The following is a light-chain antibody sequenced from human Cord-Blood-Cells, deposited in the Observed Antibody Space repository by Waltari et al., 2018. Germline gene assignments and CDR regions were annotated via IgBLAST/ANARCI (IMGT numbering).Light chain of an antibody. Sequence: EIVLTQSPGTLSSSPGERATLSCRASQSVSSSYLAWYQQKPGQAPRLLINGASSRATGIPDRFSGSGSGTDFTLTISRLEPEDFAVYYCQQYGSSLYSFGQGTKLEIK. CDR2: GAS. CDR3: QQYGSSLYS. V-gene: IGKV3-20*01. J-gene: IGKJ2*03. CDR1: QSVSSSY.